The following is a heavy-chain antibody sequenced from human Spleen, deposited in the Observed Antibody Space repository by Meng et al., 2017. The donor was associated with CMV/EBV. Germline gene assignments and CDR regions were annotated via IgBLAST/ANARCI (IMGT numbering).Heavy chain of an antibody. CDR3: ARGEPDFDY. V-gene: IGHV4-34*01. Sequence: LSCAVYGGSFSGYYWSWIRQPPGKGLEWIGEINHSGSTNYNPSLKSRVTISVDTSKNQFSLKLSSVTAADTAVYYCARGEPDFDYWGQGTLVTVSS. CDR2: INHSGST. J-gene: IGHJ4*02. CDR1: GGSFSGYY.